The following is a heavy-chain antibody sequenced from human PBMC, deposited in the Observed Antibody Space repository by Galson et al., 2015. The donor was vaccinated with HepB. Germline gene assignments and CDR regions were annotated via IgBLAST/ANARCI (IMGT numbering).Heavy chain of an antibody. CDR1: GNTFSSHG. CDR2: IWYDGSKD. CDR3: ARYYGNYGVNPEYYFDY. D-gene: IGHD4-11*01. V-gene: IGHV3-33*04. J-gene: IGHJ4*02. Sequence: SLRLSCAASGNTFSSHGMRWVRQAPGKGLEWVALIWYDGSKDYYADSVKGRFAVSRDNFNNILYLQMNSLRVEDTAVYYCARYYGNYGVNPEYYFDYWGQGTLVTVSS.